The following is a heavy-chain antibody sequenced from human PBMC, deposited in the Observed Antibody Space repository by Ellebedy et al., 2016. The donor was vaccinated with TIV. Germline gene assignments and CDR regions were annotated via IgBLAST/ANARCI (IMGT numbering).Heavy chain of an antibody. CDR1: GFTFSTYP. J-gene: IGHJ6*03. V-gene: IGHV3-21*01. CDR2: ISYNGDET. Sequence: GESLKISCAASGFTFSTYPMNWVRQAPGKVLQWVSSISYNGDETFYAESVRGRFTISRENAMNSLYLQINSLRAEDTAVYYCVRFPRGAPFADYLYYMDVWGKGIMVTVYS. D-gene: IGHD3-10*01. CDR3: VRFPRGAPFADYLYYMDV.